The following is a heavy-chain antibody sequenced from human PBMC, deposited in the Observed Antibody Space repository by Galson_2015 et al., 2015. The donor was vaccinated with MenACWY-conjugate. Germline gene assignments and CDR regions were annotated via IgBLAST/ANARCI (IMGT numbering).Heavy chain of an antibody. CDR3: ARSPYYYDSSGYWGWFDP. CDR2: IYYSGST. D-gene: IGHD3-22*01. V-gene: IGHV4-39*07. J-gene: IGHJ5*02. Sequence: ETLSLTCTVSGGSISSRSYYWGWIRQPPGKGLEWIGSIYYSGSTYYNPSLKSRVTISVDTSKNQFSLKLSSVTAADTAVYYCARSPYYYDSSGYWGWFDPWGQGTQVTVSS. CDR1: GGSISSRSYY.